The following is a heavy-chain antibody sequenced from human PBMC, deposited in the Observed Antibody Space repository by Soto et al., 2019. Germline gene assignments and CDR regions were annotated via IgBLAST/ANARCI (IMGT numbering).Heavy chain of an antibody. D-gene: IGHD6-19*01. CDR2: IYYSGST. Sequence: SETLSLTCTVSGGSISSYYWSWIRQPPGKGLEWIGYIYYSGSTNYNPSLKSRVTISVETSKKQFSLKLSSVTAADTAVYYCARGSGWFESNNWFDPWGQGTLVTVSS. V-gene: IGHV4-59*01. J-gene: IGHJ5*02. CDR1: GGSISSYY. CDR3: ARGSGWFESNNWFDP.